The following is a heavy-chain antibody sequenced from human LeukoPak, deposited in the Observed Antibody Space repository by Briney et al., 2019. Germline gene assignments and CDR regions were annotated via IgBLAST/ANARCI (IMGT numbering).Heavy chain of an antibody. V-gene: IGHV4-59*12. CDR2: IFYTGST. CDR3: AREPTTVSPPG. CDR1: GGSISNYY. D-gene: IGHD4-11*01. Sequence: PSETLSLTCTVSGGSISNYYWSWIRQPPGKGLECLGFIFYTGSTNYNPALKSRVTMSIDTSKNQFSLQLSSLTAADTAVYYCAREPTTVSPPGWGQGTLVTVSS. J-gene: IGHJ4*02.